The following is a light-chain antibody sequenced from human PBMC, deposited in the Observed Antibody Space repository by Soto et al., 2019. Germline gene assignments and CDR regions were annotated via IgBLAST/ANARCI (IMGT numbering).Light chain of an antibody. CDR1: QSVSSNY. V-gene: IGKV3-20*01. CDR2: GAS. CDR3: QLYDRSRT. J-gene: IGKJ1*01. Sequence: EIVLTQSPGTLSLSPGERATLSCRASQSVSSNYLAWYQQKPGQAPRLLIYGASSRATGIPDRFSGSESGTDFTLTISRLEPEDFAVYYCQLYDRSRTFGQGTKVEIK.